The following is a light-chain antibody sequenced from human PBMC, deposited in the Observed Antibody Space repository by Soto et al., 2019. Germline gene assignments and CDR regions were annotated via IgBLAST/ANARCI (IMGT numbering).Light chain of an antibody. V-gene: IGKV3-20*01. Sequence: EIVMTQGPCTLSVSPGERATLSCMASQSVINIIAGYRHKPGQAARLLSYGSSTKATDIPSRFSGSGSGTDSTLTISRLEPEDFAVYYCQQYGSSPTFGQGTKVDIK. CDR3: QQYGSSPT. CDR1: QSVINI. J-gene: IGKJ1*01. CDR2: GSS.